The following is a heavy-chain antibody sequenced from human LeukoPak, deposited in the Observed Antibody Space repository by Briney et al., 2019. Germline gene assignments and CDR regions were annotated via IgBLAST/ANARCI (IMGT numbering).Heavy chain of an antibody. Sequence: GGSLRLSCAASGFTVNSNHMSWVRQAPGKGLEWVSVIYSGGSTYYADSVRGRFTISRDNSKNTLYLQMSSLRAEDTAVYYCASGGRQLPQFDYWGQGTLVTVSS. CDR1: GFTVNSNH. CDR3: ASGGRQLPQFDY. CDR2: IYSGGST. J-gene: IGHJ4*02. V-gene: IGHV3-66*01. D-gene: IGHD2-15*01.